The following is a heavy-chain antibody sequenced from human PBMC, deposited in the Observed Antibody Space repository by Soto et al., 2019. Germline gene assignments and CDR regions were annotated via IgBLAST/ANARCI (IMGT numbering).Heavy chain of an antibody. V-gene: IGHV1-2*02. CDR3: ASSFSYYYDSSGYYY. CDR2: INPNSGGT. CDR1: GYTFTGYY. D-gene: IGHD3-22*01. J-gene: IGHJ4*02. Sequence: ASVKVSCKASGYTFTGYYMHWVRQAPGQGLEWMGWINPNSGGTNYAQKFQGRVTMTRDTSISTAYMELSRLRSDDTAVYYCASSFSYYYDSSGYYYWGQGTVVTVSS.